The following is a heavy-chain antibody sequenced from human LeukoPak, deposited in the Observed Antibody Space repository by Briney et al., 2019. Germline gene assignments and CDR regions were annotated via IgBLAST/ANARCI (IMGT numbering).Heavy chain of an antibody. V-gene: IGHV4-59*01. J-gene: IGHJ6*03. CDR3: ARDPGYVYYMDV. CDR2: IYYSGST. D-gene: IGHD5-18*01. Sequence: PSETLSLTCTVSGGSISSYYWSWIRQTPGKGLEWIGYIYYSGSTNYNPSLKSRVTISVDTSKNQFSLKLSSVTAADTAVYYCARDPGYVYYMDVWGKGTTVTVSS. CDR1: GGSISSYY.